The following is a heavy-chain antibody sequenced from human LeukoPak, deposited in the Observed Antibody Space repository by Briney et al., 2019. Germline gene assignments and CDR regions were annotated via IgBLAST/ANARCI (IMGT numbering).Heavy chain of an antibody. J-gene: IGHJ4*02. CDR3: ARGNNGWIDY. CDR2: TYYRSKWYH. CDR1: GDRVSRDSAA. Sequence: SQTLSLTCAISGDRVSRDSAAWNWIRQSPSRGLEWLGRTYYRSKWYHDYAVSVKSRITISPDTSKNQFSLQLNSVTPEDTAVYFCARGNNGWIDYWGQGTLVTVSS. V-gene: IGHV6-1*01. D-gene: IGHD1/OR15-1a*01.